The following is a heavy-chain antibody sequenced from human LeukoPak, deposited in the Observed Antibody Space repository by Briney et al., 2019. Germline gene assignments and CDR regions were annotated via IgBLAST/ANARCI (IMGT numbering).Heavy chain of an antibody. Sequence: SETLSLTCTVSGGSISSGDYYWSWIRQPPGKGLGWIGHIYYSGSTYYNPSLKSRVTISVDTSKNQFSLKLSSVTAADTAVYYCASFTMVRGEQFDYWGQGTLVTVSS. V-gene: IGHV4-30-4*01. CDR3: ASFTMVRGEQFDY. CDR2: IYYSGST. CDR1: GGSISSGDYY. J-gene: IGHJ4*02. D-gene: IGHD3-10*01.